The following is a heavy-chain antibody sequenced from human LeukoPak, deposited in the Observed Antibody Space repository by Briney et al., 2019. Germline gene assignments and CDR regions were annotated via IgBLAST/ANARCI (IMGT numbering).Heavy chain of an antibody. J-gene: IGHJ4*02. CDR2: SYHSGST. V-gene: IGHV4-38-2*01. D-gene: IGHD3-3*01. Sequence: PSETPTLTCAVSGYSISSGYYWGWIRQPPGKGLEWIGSSYHSGSTYYNPSIKSRVTISVDTSKNQFSLKLSPVTAADTAVYYCARHAWDFWSGYYDYWGQGTLVTVSS. CDR1: GYSISSGYY. CDR3: ARHAWDFWSGYYDY.